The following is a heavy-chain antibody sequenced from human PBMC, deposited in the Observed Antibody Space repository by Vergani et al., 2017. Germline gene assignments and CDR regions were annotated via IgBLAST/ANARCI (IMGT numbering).Heavy chain of an antibody. CDR2: IIPIFGTA. D-gene: IGHD4-17*01. J-gene: IGHJ6*03. V-gene: IGHV1-69*01. Sequence: QVQLVQSGAEVKKPGSSVKVSCKASGGTFSSYAISWVRQAPGQGLEWMGGIIPIFGTANYAQKFQGRVTLTADESTSTAYMELGSLRAEDTAVYYCERARTHFGDYPPYHFYYMDVWGKGTTVTVSS. CDR3: ERARTHFGDYPPYHFYYMDV. CDR1: GGTFSSYA.